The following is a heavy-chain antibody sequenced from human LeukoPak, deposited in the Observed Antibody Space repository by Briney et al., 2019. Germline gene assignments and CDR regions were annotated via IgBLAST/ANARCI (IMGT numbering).Heavy chain of an antibody. Sequence: SETLSLTCAVYGGSFSGYYWSWIRQPPGKGLEWIGEINHSGSTNYNPSLKSRVTISIDTSKNQFSLKLSSVTSADTAVYFCATRPTPPYYYYCMDVWGKGTTVTVSS. CDR2: INHSGST. D-gene: IGHD4-23*01. CDR3: ATRPTPPYYYYCMDV. V-gene: IGHV4-34*01. J-gene: IGHJ6*03. CDR1: GGSFSGYY.